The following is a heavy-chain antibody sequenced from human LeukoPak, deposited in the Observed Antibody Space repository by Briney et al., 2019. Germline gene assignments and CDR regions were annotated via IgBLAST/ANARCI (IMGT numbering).Heavy chain of an antibody. D-gene: IGHD3-10*01. J-gene: IGHJ6*03. Sequence: GASVKLSCKASGYTFTSYGISWGRKAPGQGLEWKGWISAYNGNTNYAQNLQGRVTMTTVATTSTPYLEMRSLITADTAVYYYWRGPLLLVRGVNYYYYYMDLWGKGTTVTVSS. CDR3: WRGPLLLVRGVNYYYYYMDL. CDR2: ISAYNGNT. CDR1: GYTFTSYG. V-gene: IGHV1-18*01.